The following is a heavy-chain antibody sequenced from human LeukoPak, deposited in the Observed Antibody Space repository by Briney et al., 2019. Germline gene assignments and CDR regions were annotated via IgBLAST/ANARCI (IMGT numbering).Heavy chain of an antibody. Sequence: SETLFLTCTVSGGSISSSSYYWGWIRQPPGKELEWIGSIYYSGSTYYNPSLKSRVTISVDTSKNQFSLKLSSVTAADTAVYYCARRLTGYDFWSGYYKELAPVPRYYFDYWGQGTLVTVSS. D-gene: IGHD3-3*01. CDR1: GGSISSSSYY. V-gene: IGHV4-39*01. CDR2: IYYSGST. CDR3: ARRLTGYDFWSGYYKELAPVPRYYFDY. J-gene: IGHJ4*02.